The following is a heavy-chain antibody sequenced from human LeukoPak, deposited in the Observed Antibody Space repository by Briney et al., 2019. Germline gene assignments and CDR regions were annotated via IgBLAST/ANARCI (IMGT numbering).Heavy chain of an antibody. Sequence: QAGGSLRLSCAASGFTFSSYAMSWVRQAPGKGLEWVSAISGSGGSTYYADSVKGRFTISRDNSKNTLYLQMNSLRAEDTAVYYCAKAQIVVVPAATYYFGYWGQGTLVTVSS. CDR2: ISGSGGST. J-gene: IGHJ4*02. V-gene: IGHV3-23*01. CDR3: AKAQIVVVPAATYYFGY. D-gene: IGHD2-2*01. CDR1: GFTFSSYA.